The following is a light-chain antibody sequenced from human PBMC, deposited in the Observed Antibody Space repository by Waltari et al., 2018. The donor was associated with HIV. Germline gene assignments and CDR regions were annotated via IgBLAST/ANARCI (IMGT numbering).Light chain of an antibody. CDR1: QTINSW. V-gene: IGKV1-5*03. CDR3: QQYDDYRT. J-gene: IGKJ1*01. CDR2: EAS. Sequence: DMQMTQSPSTLYASVGDRVTITCRASQTINSWLAWYQQKPGKAPKLLIYEASGLESGVPSRFSGSGSGTEFTLTISSLQPDDFATYYCQQYDDYRTFGPGTKVEI.